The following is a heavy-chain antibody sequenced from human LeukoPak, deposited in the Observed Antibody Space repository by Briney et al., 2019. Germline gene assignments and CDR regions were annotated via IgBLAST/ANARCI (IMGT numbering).Heavy chain of an antibody. CDR2: IYSGST. J-gene: IGHJ4*02. CDR1: GGSISSYY. Sequence: SETLSLTCTVSGGSISSYYWSWIRQPPGKGLDWIGYIYSGSTNYNPSLKSRVTISVDTSKNQFSLTLSPVTAADTAVYYCARGAPYYDILTGYQGFDYWGQGTLVTVSS. V-gene: IGHV4-59*01. CDR3: ARGAPYYDILTGYQGFDY. D-gene: IGHD3-9*01.